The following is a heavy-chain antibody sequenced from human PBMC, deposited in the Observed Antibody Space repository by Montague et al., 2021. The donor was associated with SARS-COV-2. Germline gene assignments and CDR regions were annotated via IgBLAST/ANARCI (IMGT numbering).Heavy chain of an antibody. Sequence: SLRLSCAASGFTFSSYGMHWVRQAPGKGLEGVAIIWFDGSNKYYADSVKGRITISRDNSKNTLYLQVNSLRAEDTAVYYCARDLGAVAGGYYDYYYGMDVWGQGTTVTVSS. V-gene: IGHV3-33*01. CDR2: IWFDGSNK. J-gene: IGHJ6*02. CDR1: GFTFSSYG. CDR3: ARDLGAVAGGYYDYYYGMDV. D-gene: IGHD6-19*01.